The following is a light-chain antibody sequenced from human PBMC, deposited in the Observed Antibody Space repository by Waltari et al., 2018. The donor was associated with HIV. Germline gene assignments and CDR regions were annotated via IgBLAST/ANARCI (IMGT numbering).Light chain of an antibody. Sequence: EIVLTQSPGTLSLSPGERATLSCRASQSLSSSYLAWYQQKPGQAPRLLIYGTSNRATGIPDRFSGTGSGTDFTLTISRLEPEDFAVYFCQQCSSSPYGFGQGTKLEIK. CDR1: QSLSSSY. V-gene: IGKV3-20*01. J-gene: IGKJ2*03. CDR2: GTS. CDR3: QQCSSSPYG.